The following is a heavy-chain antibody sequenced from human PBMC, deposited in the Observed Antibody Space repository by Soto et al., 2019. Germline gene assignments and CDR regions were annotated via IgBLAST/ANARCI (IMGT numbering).Heavy chain of an antibody. V-gene: IGHV4-34*10. J-gene: IGHJ4*02. D-gene: IGHD6-19*01. CDR1: GGSVNGYY. CDR2: INHTGGT. Sequence: PSETLSLTCAVYGGSVNGYYWNWIRQPPGKGLEWIGEINHTGGTHYNPSLKSRVTMSVDTSKNEFSLRLSSVTAADTAVYFCARSVAVPGAHIDYWGQGTQVTVSS. CDR3: ARSVAVPGAHIDY.